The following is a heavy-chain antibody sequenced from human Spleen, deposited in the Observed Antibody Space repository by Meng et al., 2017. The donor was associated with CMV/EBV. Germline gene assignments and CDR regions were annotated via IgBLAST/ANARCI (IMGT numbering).Heavy chain of an antibody. D-gene: IGHD3-22*01. CDR3: VPYSYDKGLFDY. CDR1: GITFTDSY. Sequence: CKASGITFTDSYFHWVRQAPVQGLEWMGWINPKSGGTKYAQKFQSMVTMTRDTSISTAYMDLSSLTSDDTAGYYCVPYSYDKGLFDYWGQGTLVTVSS. J-gene: IGHJ4*02. V-gene: IGHV1-2*02. CDR2: INPKSGGT.